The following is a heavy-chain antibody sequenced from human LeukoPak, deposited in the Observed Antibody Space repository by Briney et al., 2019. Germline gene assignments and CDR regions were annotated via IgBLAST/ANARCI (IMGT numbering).Heavy chain of an antibody. CDR1: GGTFSSYA. V-gene: IGHV1-69*05. Sequence: GASVKASCKASGGTFSSYAISWVRQAPGQGLEWMGRIIPIFGTANYAQKFQGRVTITTDESTSTAYMELSSLRSEDTAVYYCARDAAYCGGDCYSDAFDIWGQGTMVTVSS. J-gene: IGHJ3*02. CDR3: ARDAAYCGGDCYSDAFDI. D-gene: IGHD2-21*02. CDR2: IIPIFGTA.